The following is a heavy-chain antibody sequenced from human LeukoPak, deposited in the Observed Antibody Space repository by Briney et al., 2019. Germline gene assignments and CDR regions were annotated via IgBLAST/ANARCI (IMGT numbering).Heavy chain of an antibody. J-gene: IGHJ4*02. Sequence: SVKVSCKASGGTFSSYAISWVRQAPGQGLEWMGGIIPIFGTANYAQKFQGRVTITADESTSTAYMELRSLRSDDTAVYYCARVEGLHPYSGWGQGTLVTVSS. V-gene: IGHV1-69*13. CDR2: IIPIFGTA. D-gene: IGHD4-11*01. CDR1: GGTFSSYA. CDR3: ARVEGLHPYSG.